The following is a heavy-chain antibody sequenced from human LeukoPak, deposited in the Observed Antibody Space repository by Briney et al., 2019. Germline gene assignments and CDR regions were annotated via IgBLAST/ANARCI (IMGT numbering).Heavy chain of an antibody. CDR1: GFTFSRHV. CDR2: ISYDGNNR. CDR3: ARGGIPTGPYYYFYYMDV. J-gene: IGHJ6*03. D-gene: IGHD3-10*01. V-gene: IGHV3-30*01. Sequence: GGSLRLSCAASGFTFSRHVMQWVRQAPGTGLEWVAVISYDGNNRFYADSVKGRFTISRDNSRNTLYLQMNSLSGDDAAVYSCARGGIPTGPYYYFYYMDVWGKGTAVTVSS.